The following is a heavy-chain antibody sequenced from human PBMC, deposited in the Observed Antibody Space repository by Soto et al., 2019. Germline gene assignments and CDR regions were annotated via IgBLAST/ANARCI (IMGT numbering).Heavy chain of an antibody. D-gene: IGHD3-3*01. CDR2: INPATGAA. CDR1: GYPVTAYY. CDR3: ARGGGVGVAGSAAFDM. J-gene: IGHJ3*02. Sequence: QLHLVQSGAVVKKPGASVTVSCSASGYPVTAYYMHWVRQAPGRGLEWMGGINPATGAAKYTQTFQGRVNMTRDTSTSTVFMELGGLTSEDTAVSYCARGGGVGVAGSAAFDMWGQGTLVTVSS. V-gene: IGHV1-2*02.